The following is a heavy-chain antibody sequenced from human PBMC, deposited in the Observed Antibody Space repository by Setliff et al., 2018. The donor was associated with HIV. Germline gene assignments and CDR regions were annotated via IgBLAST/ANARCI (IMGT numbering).Heavy chain of an antibody. CDR1: GYTFTGYY. CDR3: ARDLLAVANTYYYYYMDV. CDR2: INPNSGGT. V-gene: IGHV1-2*02. Sequence: ASVKVSCKASGYTFTGYYMHWVRQAPGQGLEWMGWINPNSGGTNYAQKFQGRVTMTRDTSIGTAYMELSRLRSDDTAVYYCARDLLAVANTYYYYYMDVWGKGTTVTVSS. J-gene: IGHJ6*03. D-gene: IGHD6-19*01.